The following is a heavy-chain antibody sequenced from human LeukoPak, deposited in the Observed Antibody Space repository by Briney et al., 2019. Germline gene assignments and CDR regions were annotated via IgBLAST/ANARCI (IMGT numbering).Heavy chain of an antibody. V-gene: IGHV4-39*01. Sequence: PSETLSLTCTVSGGSISSSSYYWGWIRQPPGKGLEWIGSIYYSGSTYYNPSLKSRVTISVDTSKNQFSLKLSSVTAADTAVYYCARQNYDFWSSYPYDAFDIWGQGTMVTVSS. CDR3: ARQNYDFWSSYPYDAFDI. D-gene: IGHD3-3*01. CDR1: GGSISSSSYY. CDR2: IYYSGST. J-gene: IGHJ3*02.